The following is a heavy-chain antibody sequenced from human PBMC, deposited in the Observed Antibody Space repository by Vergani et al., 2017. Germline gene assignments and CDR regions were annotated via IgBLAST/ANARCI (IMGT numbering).Heavy chain of an antibody. J-gene: IGHJ4*02. Sequence: EVQLVESGGGLVQPGRSLRLSCAASGFTFDDYAMHWVRQVPGKGLEWVSAISGSGGSTYYADSVKGRFTISRDNSKNTLYLQMNSLRAEDTAVYYCAKGFLSGSYRTAPIDYWGQGTLVTVSS. V-gene: IGHV3-23*04. CDR3: AKGFLSGSYRTAPIDY. D-gene: IGHD3-10*01. CDR2: ISGSGGST. CDR1: GFTFDDYA.